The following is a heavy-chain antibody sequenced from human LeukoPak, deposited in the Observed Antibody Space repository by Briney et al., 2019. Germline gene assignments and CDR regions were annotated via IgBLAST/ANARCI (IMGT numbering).Heavy chain of an antibody. CDR2: IYYDGSNI. D-gene: IGHD5-12*01. V-gene: IGHV3-33*01. Sequence: GRSLTLSCAASEFTFTTYGMHWVRQAPGKGLEWVAFIYYDGSNIYYADYVKGRFTISRDNSKNTLYLQMTSLRAEDTAVYYCATKLGSGYDYVYWGQGTLVTVSS. CDR1: EFTFTTYG. J-gene: IGHJ4*02. CDR3: ATKLGSGYDYVY.